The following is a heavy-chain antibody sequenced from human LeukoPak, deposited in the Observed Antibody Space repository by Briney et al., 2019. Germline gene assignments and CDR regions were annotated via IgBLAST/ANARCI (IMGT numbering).Heavy chain of an antibody. V-gene: IGHV4-4*07. CDR2: LYSSGST. Sequence: SETLSLTCTVSGVTISSYYWSWIRQPPGKGLEWIGRLYSSGSTNYNTSLKSRVTMSVDTSENQFSLKLSSGTAADTAVYYCAKDWSIISFPFDYWGQGTLVTVSS. CDR3: AKDWSIISFPFDY. D-gene: IGHD2-2*01. J-gene: IGHJ4*02. CDR1: GVTISSYY.